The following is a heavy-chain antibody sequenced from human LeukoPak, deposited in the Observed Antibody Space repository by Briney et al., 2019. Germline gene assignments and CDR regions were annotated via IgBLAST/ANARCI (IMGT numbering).Heavy chain of an antibody. CDR1: GGSISSYY. Sequence: SETLSLTCTVSGGSISSYYWSWTRQPPGKGLEWIGSIYYSGSTYYNPSLKSRVTISVDTSKNQFSLKLSSVTAADTAVYYCANLPLIAAAGTVLWGQGTLVTVSS. CDR3: ANLPLIAAAGTVL. J-gene: IGHJ4*02. V-gene: IGHV4-39*07. CDR2: IYYSGST. D-gene: IGHD6-13*01.